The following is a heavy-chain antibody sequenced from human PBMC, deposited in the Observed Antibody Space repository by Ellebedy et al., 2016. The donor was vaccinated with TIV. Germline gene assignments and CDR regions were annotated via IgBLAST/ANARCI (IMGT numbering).Heavy chain of an antibody. CDR3: ARVKWLGDFDY. CDR2: IWYDGSNK. D-gene: IGHD6-19*01. V-gene: IGHV3-33*01. J-gene: IGHJ4*02. CDR1: GFTFSSYG. Sequence: GESLKISCAASGFTFSSYGMHWVRQAPGKGLGWLAVIWYDGSNKYYADSVKGPFTISRDNSKNTLYLQINSLIAEDTAVYYCARVKWLGDFDYWGQGTLVTVSS.